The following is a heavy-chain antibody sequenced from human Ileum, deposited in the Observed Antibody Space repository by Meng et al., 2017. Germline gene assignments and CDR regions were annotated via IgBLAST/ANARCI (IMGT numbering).Heavy chain of an antibody. Sequence: GQLGESGGDLVQPGGSLRLSCAASGFTFSSYWMHWVRQAPGKGLVWVSRINSDGSTTNYADSLKGRFTISRDNAKNTLYLQMNSLRAEDTAVYYCATGGSGYFNYWGQGTLVTVSS. CDR3: ATGGSGYFNY. CDR1: GFTFSSYW. V-gene: IGHV3-74*01. J-gene: IGHJ4*02. CDR2: INSDGSTT. D-gene: IGHD3-3*01.